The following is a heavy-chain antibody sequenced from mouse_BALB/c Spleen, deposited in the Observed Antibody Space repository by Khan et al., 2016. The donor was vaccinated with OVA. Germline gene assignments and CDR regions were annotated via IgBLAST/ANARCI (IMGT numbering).Heavy chain of an antibody. Sequence: QVQLKQSGAELARPGASVKMSCKASGYTFTTYTMHWVKQRPGQGLEWIGYINPSNGYTNYNQKFKDKSTLTADKSSSTAYMQLSSLTSDYSAVYYCAREGAYYRSDCLFSYWGQGTLVTVSA. J-gene: IGHJ3*01. D-gene: IGHD2-14*01. CDR2: INPSNGYT. CDR3: AREGAYYRSDCLFSY. CDR1: GYTFTTYT. V-gene: IGHV1-4*01.